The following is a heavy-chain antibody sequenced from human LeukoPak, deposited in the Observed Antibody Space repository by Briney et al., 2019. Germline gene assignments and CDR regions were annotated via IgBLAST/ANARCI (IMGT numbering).Heavy chain of an antibody. J-gene: IGHJ4*02. CDR3: ARDRLDYDFWSGPL. CDR1: GGSISSYY. CDR2: IYYSGST. D-gene: IGHD3-3*01. Sequence: SETLSLTCTVSGGSISSYYWSWIRQPPGKGLEWIGYIYYSGSTNYNPSLKSRVTISVDTSKNQFSLKLSSVTAADTAVYYCARDRLDYDFWSGPLWGQGTLVTVSS. V-gene: IGHV4-59*12.